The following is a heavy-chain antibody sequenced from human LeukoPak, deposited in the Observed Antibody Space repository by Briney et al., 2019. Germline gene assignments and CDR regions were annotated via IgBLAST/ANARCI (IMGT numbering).Heavy chain of an antibody. D-gene: IGHD3-3*01. CDR1: GFTFSSYS. CDR2: ISSSSSHI. V-gene: IGHV3-21*01. Sequence: GGSLRLSCAASGFTFSSYSMNWVRQAPGKGLEWVSSISSSSSHIYYADSVKGRFTISRDNAKNSLYLQMNSLRAEDTAVYCCARSYYDFWSASPTDYWGQGTLVTVSS. J-gene: IGHJ4*02. CDR3: ARSYYDFWSASPTDY.